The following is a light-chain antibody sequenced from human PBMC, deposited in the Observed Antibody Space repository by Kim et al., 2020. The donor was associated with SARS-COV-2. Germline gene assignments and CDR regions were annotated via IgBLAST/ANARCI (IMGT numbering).Light chain of an antibody. J-gene: IGLJ3*02. CDR2: EVN. V-gene: IGLV2-18*02. CDR3: SSYASGSTLV. CDR1: SSNVGSYTR. Sequence: GQSVTISCTGTSSNVGSYTRVSWYHQPPGPAPNLLIYEVNNRPSGVPDRFSGSKSGNTASLTISGLQAEDEADYYCSSYASGSTLVFGGGTQLTVL.